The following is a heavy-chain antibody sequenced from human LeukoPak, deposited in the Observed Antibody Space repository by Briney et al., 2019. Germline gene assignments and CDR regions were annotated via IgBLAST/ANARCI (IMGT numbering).Heavy chain of an antibody. Sequence: SSETLSLTCTVSGYSVSSGYYWGWIRQPPGKGLEWIGSMYHSGDTYSSPSLKSRVTISVDTSKNQLSLRLSSVTAADTAVYYCARSKAHLSTSWYGNWFDPWGQGTLVTVSS. J-gene: IGHJ5*02. V-gene: IGHV4-38-2*02. CDR3: ARSKAHLSTSWYGNWFDP. CDR2: MYHSGDT. D-gene: IGHD2-2*01. CDR1: GYSVSSGYY.